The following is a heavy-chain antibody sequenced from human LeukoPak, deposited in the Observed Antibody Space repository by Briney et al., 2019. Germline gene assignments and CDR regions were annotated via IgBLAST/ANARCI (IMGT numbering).Heavy chain of an antibody. D-gene: IGHD2-21*02. CDR3: MMSLTAHYYYGMDV. CDR1: GFTFSSYW. V-gene: IGHV3-7*02. J-gene: IGHJ6*02. Sequence: GGSLRLSCATSGFTFSSYWMSWVRQAPGKGLEWVANIKQDGSEKYYMDSVKGRFTISRDNAKNSLYLQMNSLRADDTAVYHCMMSLTAHYYYGMDVWGQGTTVTVSS. CDR2: IKQDGSEK.